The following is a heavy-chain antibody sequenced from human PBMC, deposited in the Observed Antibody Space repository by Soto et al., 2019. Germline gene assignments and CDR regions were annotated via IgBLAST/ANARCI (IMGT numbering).Heavy chain of an antibody. D-gene: IGHD6-19*01. Sequence: SETLSLTCGVSGDSITTYKWWTWVRQTPGKGLEWIGEIYDSGNTRYNPSLKSRVTISKDTSKNELSLQMNSLRVEDTARYYCAKDDVAGDGLWLLADWGQGTAVTVSS. J-gene: IGHJ4*02. V-gene: IGHV4-4*02. CDR1: GDSITTYKW. CDR3: AKDDVAGDGLWLLAD. CDR2: IYDSGNT.